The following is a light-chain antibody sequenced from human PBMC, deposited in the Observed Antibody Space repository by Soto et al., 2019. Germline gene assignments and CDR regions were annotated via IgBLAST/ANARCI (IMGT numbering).Light chain of an antibody. Sequence: QLVLTQSPSASASLGASVKLTCTLSSGHSDYAIAWHQQQPEKGPRYLMKLNSDGSHSKGDGIPDRFSGSSSGAERYLTISSLPSEDEADYHCQTWGAGMVFGGGTKLTVL. CDR1: SGHSDYA. V-gene: IGLV4-69*01. CDR2: LNSDGSH. CDR3: QTWGAGMV. J-gene: IGLJ3*02.